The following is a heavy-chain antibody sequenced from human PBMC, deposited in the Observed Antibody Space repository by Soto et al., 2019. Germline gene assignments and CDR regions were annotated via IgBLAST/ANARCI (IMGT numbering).Heavy chain of an antibody. Sequence: GGSLRLSCATSGFTFSDYYMSWIRQAPGKGLEFVSYTSPKGTYRTYADSVKGRFTISRDNAKNSLYLQVNSLRAEDTAVYYCSRGGGGGLFDLWGQGTLVTVSS. V-gene: IGHV3-11*06. D-gene: IGHD2-21*01. CDR1: GFTFSDYY. CDR2: TSPKGTYR. J-gene: IGHJ5*02. CDR3: SRGGGGGLFDL.